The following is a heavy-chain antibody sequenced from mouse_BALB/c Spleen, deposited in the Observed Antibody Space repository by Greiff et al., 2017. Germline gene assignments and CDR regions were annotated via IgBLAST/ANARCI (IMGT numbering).Heavy chain of an antibody. V-gene: IGHV1S127*01. CDR2: IDPSDSYT. J-gene: IGHJ1*01. D-gene: IGHD1-1*01. CDR3: TRFTTVDWYFDV. CDR1: GYTFTSYW. Sequence: VQLQQPGAELVKPGASVKMSCKASGYTFTSYWMHWVKQRPGQGLEWIGVIDPSDSYTSYNQKFKGKATLTVDTSSSTAYMQLSSLTSEDSAVYYCTRFTTVDWYFDVWGAGTTVTVSS.